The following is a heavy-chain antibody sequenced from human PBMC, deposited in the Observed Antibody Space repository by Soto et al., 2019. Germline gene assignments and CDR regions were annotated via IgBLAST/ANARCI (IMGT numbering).Heavy chain of an antibody. Sequence: AGGSLRLSCAASGFTFSSYAMSWVRQAPGKGLEWVSAISGSGGSTYYADSVKGRFTISRDNSKNTLYLQMNSLRAEDTAVYYCAKDLPGPCSSTSCYAAFDIWGQGTMVTVS. V-gene: IGHV3-23*01. CDR3: AKDLPGPCSSTSCYAAFDI. CDR1: GFTFSSYA. J-gene: IGHJ3*02. CDR2: ISGSGGST. D-gene: IGHD2-2*01.